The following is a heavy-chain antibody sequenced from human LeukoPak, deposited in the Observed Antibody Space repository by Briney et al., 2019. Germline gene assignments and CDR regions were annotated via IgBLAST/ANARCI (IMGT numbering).Heavy chain of an antibody. V-gene: IGHV3-48*01. D-gene: IGHD2-15*01. CDR3: TRGLVVVAQYFQH. CDR2: IVTTSTTM. CDR1: GFTFDTYT. Sequence: GGSLRLSCAASGFTFDTYTMNWVRQAPGTGLEWVSYIVTTSTTMYYADSVKGRFTISRDNAKNSLYLQMNSLRVEDTAVYYCTRGLVVVAQYFQHWGQGTLVTVSS. J-gene: IGHJ1*01.